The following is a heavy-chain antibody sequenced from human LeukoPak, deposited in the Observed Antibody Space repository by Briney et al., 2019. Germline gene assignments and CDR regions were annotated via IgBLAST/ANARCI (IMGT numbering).Heavy chain of an antibody. D-gene: IGHD5-24*01. Sequence: GGSLRLSCAASGFTFSSYSMNWVRQAPGKGLEWVSYISSSSSTIYYADSVKGRFTISRDNAKNSLYLQMNSLRAEDTAVYYCARGGWLQFLPGFDYWAREPWSPSPQ. J-gene: IGHJ4*02. CDR2: ISSSSSTI. V-gene: IGHV3-48*01. CDR3: ARGGWLQFLPGFDY. CDR1: GFTFSSYS.